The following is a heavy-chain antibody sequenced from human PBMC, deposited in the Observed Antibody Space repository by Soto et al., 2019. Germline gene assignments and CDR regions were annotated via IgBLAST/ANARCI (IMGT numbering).Heavy chain of an antibody. CDR1: GFALTTYT. CDR3: VREDGVVGASSAFDS. J-gene: IGHJ4*02. Sequence: EVQLVESGGGLVAPGGSLRLSCVASGFALTTYTMNWVRQAPGTGLEWVSSINGRSNYKYYSDSVKGRFTVSRDNAQNSLFLQISRLGPDDTAVYYCVREDGVVGASSAFDSWGQGTLVTVSS. CDR2: INGRSNYK. D-gene: IGHD1-26*01. V-gene: IGHV3-21*02.